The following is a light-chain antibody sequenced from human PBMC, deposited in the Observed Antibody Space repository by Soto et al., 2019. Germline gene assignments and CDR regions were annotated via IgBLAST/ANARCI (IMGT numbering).Light chain of an antibody. Sequence: EIVLTQSPGTLSLSPGERATLSCRASQSVSSSYLAWYQQKPGQAPRLLIYGASSRATGIPDRFSGSGSGTDFTLTISTLEPEDFAVDYCQQYGSSPPWTFGQGTKVEIK. CDR1: QSVSSSY. V-gene: IGKV3-20*01. CDR3: QQYGSSPPWT. J-gene: IGKJ1*01. CDR2: GAS.